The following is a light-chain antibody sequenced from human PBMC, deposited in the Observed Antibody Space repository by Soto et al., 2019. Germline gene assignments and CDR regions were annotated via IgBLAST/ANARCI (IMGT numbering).Light chain of an antibody. CDR3: AAWDDSLNGVV. CDR2: SNN. CDR1: SSNIGSNI. J-gene: IGLJ2*01. V-gene: IGLV1-44*01. Sequence: QSVLTQPPSASGTPGQRVTISCSGSSSNIGSNIVNWYQQLPGTAPKLLIYSNNRRPSGVPDRFSGSKSGTSASLAISGLQSEDEAEYYCAAWDDSLNGVVFGGETKVTVL.